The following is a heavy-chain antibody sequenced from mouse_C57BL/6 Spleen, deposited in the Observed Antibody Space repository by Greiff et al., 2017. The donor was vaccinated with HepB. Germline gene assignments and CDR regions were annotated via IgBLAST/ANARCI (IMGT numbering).Heavy chain of an antibody. V-gene: IGHV7-1*01. CDR2: SRNKANDYTT. CDR3: ARDAALPGYFDV. J-gene: IGHJ1*03. D-gene: IGHD1-1*01. Sequence: EVKLVESGGGLVQSGRSLRLSCATSGFTFSDFYMEWVRQAPGKGLEWIAASRNKANDYTTEYSASVKGRFIVSRDTSQSILYLQMNALRAEDTAIYYCARDAALPGYFDVWGTGTTVTVSS. CDR1: GFTFSDFY.